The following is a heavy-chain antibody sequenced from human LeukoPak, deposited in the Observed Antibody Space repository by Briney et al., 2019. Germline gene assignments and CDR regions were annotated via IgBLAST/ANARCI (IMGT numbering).Heavy chain of an antibody. CDR2: IYHTGST. J-gene: IGHJ4*02. D-gene: IGHD1-26*01. CDR3: ARRGGSYRYFDY. V-gene: IGHV4-39*01. Sequence: SETLSLTCTVSGASISSASYYWGWVRQPPGKGLEWIGSIYHTGSTYFNPSLKSRATLSVDTSKNQFSLKLSSVTAADTAVYYCARRGGSYRYFDYWGQGALVTVSS. CDR1: GASISSASYY.